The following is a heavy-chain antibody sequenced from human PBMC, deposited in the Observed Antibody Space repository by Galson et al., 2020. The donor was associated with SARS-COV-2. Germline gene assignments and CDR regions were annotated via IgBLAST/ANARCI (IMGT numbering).Heavy chain of an antibody. J-gene: IGHJ4*01. CDR3: ATGDAAAGSGGFDY. D-gene: IGHD3-10*01. V-gene: IGHV3-15*01. Sequence: GGSLRLSCAASGFSFSDAWMSWVRRAPGHGLEWVGRVKCKREGETREYAASVKGRSTVSRDDSKNTLYLRMNSLRREDTGVHYCATGDAAAGSGGFDYWGHGTLVTVSS. CDR2: VKCKREGETR. CDR1: GFSFSDAW.